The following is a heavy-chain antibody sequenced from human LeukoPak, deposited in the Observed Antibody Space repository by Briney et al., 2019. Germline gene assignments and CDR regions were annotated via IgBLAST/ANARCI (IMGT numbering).Heavy chain of an antibody. D-gene: IGHD3-3*01. Sequence: PSETLSLTCTVSGGSISSSSHYWGWIRQPPGKEPEWIGALYYSGSTFYNPSLESRVTISVDTSKNHFSLNLTSVTAAETAVYYYVRHHHDIWNGLYYMDVWGKGTTVTVSS. CDR1: GGSISSSSHY. V-gene: IGHV4-39*01. J-gene: IGHJ6*03. CDR3: VRHHHDIWNGLYYMDV. CDR2: LYYSGST.